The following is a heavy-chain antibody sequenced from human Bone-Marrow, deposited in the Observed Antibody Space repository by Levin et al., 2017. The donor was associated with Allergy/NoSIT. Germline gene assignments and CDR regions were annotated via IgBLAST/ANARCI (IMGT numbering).Heavy chain of an antibody. D-gene: IGHD3-22*01. Sequence: GGSLRLSCAASGFTFSSYGMHWVRQAPGKGLEWVAVISYDGSNKYYADSVKGRFTISRDNSKNTLYLQMNSLRAEDTAVYYCAKDFGGYYYATVNWDGPDYWGQGTLVTVSS. CDR3: AKDFGGYYYATVNWDGPDY. J-gene: IGHJ4*02. V-gene: IGHV3-30*18. CDR1: GFTFSSYG. CDR2: ISYDGSNK.